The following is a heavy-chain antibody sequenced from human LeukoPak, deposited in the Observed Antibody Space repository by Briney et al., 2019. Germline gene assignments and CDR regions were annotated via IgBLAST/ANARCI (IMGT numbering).Heavy chain of an antibody. CDR3: ARGGYSSSSLVDY. V-gene: IGHV3-74*01. D-gene: IGHD6-6*01. CDR2: INSDGSST. J-gene: IGHJ4*02. Sequence: GWSLRLSCAASGFTFSSYWMHWVRQAPGKGLVWVSRINSDGSSTSYADSVKGRFTISRDNAKNTLYLQMNSLRAEDTAVYYCARGGYSSSSLVDYWGQGTLVTVSS. CDR1: GFTFSSYW.